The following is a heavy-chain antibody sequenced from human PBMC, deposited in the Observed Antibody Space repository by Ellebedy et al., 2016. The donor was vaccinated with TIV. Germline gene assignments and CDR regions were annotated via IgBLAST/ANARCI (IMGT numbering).Heavy chain of an antibody. Sequence: GSLRLXXAVYGGSFSGYYWSWIRQPPGKGLEWIGEINHSGSTNYNPSLKSRVTISVDTSKNQFSLKLSSVTAADTAVYYCARVGGRYDYTYFDYWGQGTLVTVSS. J-gene: IGHJ4*02. D-gene: IGHD3-22*01. CDR2: INHSGST. CDR3: ARVGGRYDYTYFDY. V-gene: IGHV4-34*01. CDR1: GGSFSGYY.